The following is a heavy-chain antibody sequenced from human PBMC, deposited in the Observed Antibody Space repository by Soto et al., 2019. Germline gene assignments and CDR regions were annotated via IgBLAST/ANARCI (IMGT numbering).Heavy chain of an antibody. D-gene: IGHD3-9*01. CDR1: GFILSDCA. J-gene: IGHJ6*03. CDR2: ISSSSSGI. V-gene: IGHV3-48*01. Sequence: EVQLVESGGGLVQPGRSLRLSCATSGFILSDCAMNWVRQAPGKGLEWVSYISSSSSGIYYADSVKGRFTVSRDNARNALYLQMNNLRAEDTAVYYCARDLSWYSHWYYYMDVWGQGTTVTVSS. CDR3: ARDLSWYSHWYYYMDV.